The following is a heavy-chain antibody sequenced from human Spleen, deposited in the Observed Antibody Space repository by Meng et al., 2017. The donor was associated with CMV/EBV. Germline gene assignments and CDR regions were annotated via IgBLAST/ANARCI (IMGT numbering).Heavy chain of an antibody. J-gene: IGHJ6*02. CDR3: ARGVNYDFWSGSPRLGMDV. Sequence: SETLSLTCTVSGGYISSSSYYWGWIRQPPGKGLEWIGSIYYSGSTYYNPSLKSRVTISVDTSKNQFSLKLSSVTAADTAVYYCARGVNYDFWSGSPRLGMDVWGQGTTVTVSS. CDR2: IYYSGST. D-gene: IGHD3-3*01. V-gene: IGHV4-39*07. CDR1: GGYISSSSYY.